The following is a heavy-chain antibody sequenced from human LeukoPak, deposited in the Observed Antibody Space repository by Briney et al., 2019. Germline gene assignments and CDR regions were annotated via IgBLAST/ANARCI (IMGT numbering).Heavy chain of an antibody. Sequence: SVKVSCKASGYTFTSYGISWVRQAPGQGLEWMGGIIPIFGTANYAQKFQGRVTITADESTSTAYMELSSLRSEDTAVYYCARVTLYCSGGSCYSLDYWGQGTLVTVSS. J-gene: IGHJ4*02. CDR2: IIPIFGTA. CDR3: ARVTLYCSGGSCYSLDY. D-gene: IGHD2-15*01. CDR1: GYTFTSYG. V-gene: IGHV1-69*13.